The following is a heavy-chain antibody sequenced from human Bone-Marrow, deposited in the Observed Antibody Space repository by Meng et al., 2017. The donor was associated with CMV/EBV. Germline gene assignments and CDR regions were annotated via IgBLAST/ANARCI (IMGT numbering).Heavy chain of an antibody. CDR1: GFSFSTHW. D-gene: IGHD6-19*01. CDR3: ARHGVAVAGSGEPLQH. V-gene: IGHV5-51*01. J-gene: IGHJ1*01. Sequence: GESLKISCKASGFSFSTHWIGYVRQMPGKGLEWIGIIYPADSDTKYSPSFQGQVTISADKSISTAYLQWSSLKASDTAMYYCARHGVAVAGSGEPLQHWGQGTPVTVSS. CDR2: IYPADSDT.